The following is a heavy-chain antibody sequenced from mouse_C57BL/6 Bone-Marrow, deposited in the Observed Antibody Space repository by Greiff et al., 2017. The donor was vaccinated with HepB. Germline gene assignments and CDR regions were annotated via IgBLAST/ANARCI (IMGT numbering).Heavy chain of an antibody. CDR1: GFNIKDDY. J-gene: IGHJ4*01. D-gene: IGHD2-3*01. CDR3: TADGGYAMDY. V-gene: IGHV14-4*01. CDR2: IDPENGDT. Sequence: EVHLVESGAELVRPGASVKLSCTASGFNIKDDYMHWVKQRPEQGLEWIGWIDPENGDTEYASKFQGKATITADTSSNTAYLQLSSLTSEDNAVYYCTADGGYAMDYWGQGTSVTVSS.